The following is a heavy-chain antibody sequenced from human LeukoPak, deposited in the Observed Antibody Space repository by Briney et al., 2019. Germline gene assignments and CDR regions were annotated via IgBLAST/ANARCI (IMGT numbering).Heavy chain of an antibody. D-gene: IGHD4-17*01. J-gene: IGHJ4*02. CDR3: ARGRDYGDYLFDY. V-gene: IGHV1-2*02. CDR2: INPHSGGT. CDR1: GYTLTDYY. Sequence: SVKVSCKASGYTLTDYYMYWVRQAPGQGLEWMGWINPHSGGTNYAQKFQGRVSMTRDTSISTTYMELGGLRSDDTAIYYCARGRDYGDYLFDYWGQGTLVTVSS.